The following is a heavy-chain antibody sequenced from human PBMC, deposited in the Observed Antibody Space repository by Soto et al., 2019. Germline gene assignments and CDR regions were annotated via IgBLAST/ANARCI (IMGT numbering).Heavy chain of an antibody. Sequence: GASVKVSCKASGGTFSSYAISWVRQAPGQGLEWMGGIIPIFGTANYAQKFQGRVTITADESTSTAYMELSSLRSEDTAVYYCARDCLVSSAIDDYYYGMDVWGQGTTVTVSS. CDR2: IIPIFGTA. V-gene: IGHV1-69*13. CDR1: GGTFSSYA. CDR3: ARDCLVSSAIDDYYYGMDV. J-gene: IGHJ6*02. D-gene: IGHD2-21*01.